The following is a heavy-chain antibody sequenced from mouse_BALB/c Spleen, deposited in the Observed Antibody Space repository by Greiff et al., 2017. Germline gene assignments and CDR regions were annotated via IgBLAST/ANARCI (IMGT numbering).Heavy chain of an antibody. CDR1: GFTFSSYT. D-gene: IGHD2-1*01. V-gene: IGHV5-12-2*01. J-gene: IGHJ4*01. CDR2: ISNGGGST. CDR3: ARRPYGNYAMDY. Sequence: EVQGVESGGGLVQPGGSRKLSCAASGFTFSSYTMSWVRQTPEKRLEWVAYISNGGGSTYYPDTVKGRFTISRDNAKNTLYLQMSSLKSEDTAMYYCARRPYGNYAMDYWGQGTSVTVSS.